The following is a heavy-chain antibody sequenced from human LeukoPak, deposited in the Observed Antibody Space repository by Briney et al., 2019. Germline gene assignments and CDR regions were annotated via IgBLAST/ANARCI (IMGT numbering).Heavy chain of an antibody. V-gene: IGHV4-59*12. Sequence: SETLSLTCTVSGGSISSYYWAWIRQPPGKELEWIGIMSFTGSSHYNPSFQGRFTLSVDTSKNQFSLKVSSVTAADTAMYYCARDRPFGRVVSAILGAFDMWGQGTLVTVSS. CDR3: ARDRPFGRVVSAILGAFDM. CDR2: MSFTGSS. D-gene: IGHD3-3*01. CDR1: GGSISSYY. J-gene: IGHJ3*02.